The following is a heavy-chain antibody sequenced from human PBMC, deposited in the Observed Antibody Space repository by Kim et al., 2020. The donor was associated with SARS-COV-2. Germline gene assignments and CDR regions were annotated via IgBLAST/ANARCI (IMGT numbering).Heavy chain of an antibody. J-gene: IGHJ6*02. CDR2: ISSTGNTI. Sequence: GGSLRLSCAASGFTFSGYEMIWVRQSPAKGLEWVSYISSTGNTIFYSDSVKGRFTVSRDNAENSLYLQMDSLTVEDTAVYYCGRYYFGSGSRGLDVWGQGTTVTVSS. CDR3: GRYYFGSGSRGLDV. D-gene: IGHD3-10*01. CDR1: GFTFSGYE. V-gene: IGHV3-48*03.